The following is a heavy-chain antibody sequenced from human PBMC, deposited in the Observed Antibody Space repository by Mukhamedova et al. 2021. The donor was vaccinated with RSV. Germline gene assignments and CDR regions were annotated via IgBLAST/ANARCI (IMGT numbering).Heavy chain of an antibody. CDR3: VRDYTVMELGDS. CDR1: TFSAFA. J-gene: IGHJ5*01. CDR2: ISYDGTNI. V-gene: IGHV3-30-3*01. D-gene: IGHD2-2*02. Sequence: TFSAFAMHWVRQAPGKGLEWVAVISYDGTNIYYTDSVKGRFTISRDNSKNTLYLQMNSLKTEDTAVYYCVRDYTVMELGDSWC.